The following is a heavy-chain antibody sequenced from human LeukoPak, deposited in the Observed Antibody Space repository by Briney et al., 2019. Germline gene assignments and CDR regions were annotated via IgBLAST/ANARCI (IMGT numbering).Heavy chain of an antibody. D-gene: IGHD6-13*01. CDR2: FDPEDGET. CDR1: GYTLTELS. V-gene: IGHV1-24*01. Sequence: GASVKVSCTVSGYTLTELSMHWVRQAPGKGLGWMGGFDPEDGETIYAQKFQGRVTMTEDTSTDTAYMELSSLRSEDTAVYYCATHPVFSEQQIVFGYWGQGTLVTVSS. J-gene: IGHJ4*02. CDR3: ATHPVFSEQQIVFGY.